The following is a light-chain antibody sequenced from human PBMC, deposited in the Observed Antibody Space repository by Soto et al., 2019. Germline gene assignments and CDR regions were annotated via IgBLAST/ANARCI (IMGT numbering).Light chain of an antibody. CDR2: GAS. CDR1: QSVSSN. J-gene: IGKJ1*01. CDR3: QQYHNWPPWT. V-gene: IGKV3-15*01. Sequence: EIVMTQSPATLSVSPGERATLSCRASQSVSSNLAWYQQKPGQAPRLLIYGASTRATGIPARFSGSGSGTEFTLTISSLQSEDVAVYYCQQYHNWPPWTFGQGTTVEIK.